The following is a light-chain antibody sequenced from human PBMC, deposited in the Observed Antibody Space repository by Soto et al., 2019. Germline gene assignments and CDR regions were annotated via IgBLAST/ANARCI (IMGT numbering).Light chain of an antibody. Sequence: DIQMTQSRSTLSASVGDRVTITCRASQSISSWLAWYQQKPGKAPKLLIYDASSLESGVPSRFSGSGSGTEFTLTISSLHPDDFATYYCQQYNSYWTFGQGTKVEIK. CDR2: DAS. J-gene: IGKJ1*01. CDR3: QQYNSYWT. V-gene: IGKV1-5*01. CDR1: QSISSW.